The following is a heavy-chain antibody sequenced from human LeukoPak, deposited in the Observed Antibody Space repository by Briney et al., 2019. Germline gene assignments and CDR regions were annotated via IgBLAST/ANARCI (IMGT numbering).Heavy chain of an antibody. V-gene: IGHV3-21*01. D-gene: IGHD1-26*01. J-gene: IGHJ4*02. Sequence: PGGSLRLSCAASGFTFRSYVMSWVRQAPGKGLEWISSTSGGGGNTYYADSVKGRFTISRDNAKNSLYLQMNSLRAEDTAVYYCARDKIVGATHLDYWGQGTLVTVSS. CDR3: ARDKIVGATHLDY. CDR1: GFTFRSYV. CDR2: TSGGGGNT.